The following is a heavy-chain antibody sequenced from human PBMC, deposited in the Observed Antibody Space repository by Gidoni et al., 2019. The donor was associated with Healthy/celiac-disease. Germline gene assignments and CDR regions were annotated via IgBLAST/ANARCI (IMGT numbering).Heavy chain of an antibody. D-gene: IGHD3-3*01. Sequence: QAPGKGLEWVAVISYDGSNKYYADSVKGRFTISRDNSKNTLYLQMNSLRAEDTAVYYCAKGRGRTIFGVVPSDYYYMDVWGKGTTVTVSS. J-gene: IGHJ6*03. V-gene: IGHV3-30*18. CDR2: ISYDGSNK. CDR3: AKGRGRTIFGVVPSDYYYMDV.